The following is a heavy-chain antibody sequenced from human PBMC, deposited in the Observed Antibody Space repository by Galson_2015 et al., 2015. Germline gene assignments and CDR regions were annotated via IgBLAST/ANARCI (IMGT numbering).Heavy chain of an antibody. CDR1: GFTFSNAW. V-gene: IGHV3-15*01. J-gene: IGHJ4*02. D-gene: IGHD3-22*01. CDR2: IKSKTDGGTT. CDR3: TTDGYYYDSSGYYYWDY. Sequence: SLRLSCAASGFTFSNAWMSWVRQAPGKGLEWDGRIKSKTDGGTTDYAAPVKGRFTISRDDSKNTLYLQMNSLKTEDTAVYYCTTDGYYYDSSGYYYWDYWGQGTLVTVSS.